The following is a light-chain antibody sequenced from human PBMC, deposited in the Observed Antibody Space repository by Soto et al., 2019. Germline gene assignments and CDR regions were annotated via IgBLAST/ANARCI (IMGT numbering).Light chain of an antibody. CDR3: QQSYSTPPYT. CDR2: AAS. V-gene: IGKV1-39*01. J-gene: IGKJ2*01. CDR1: QSISND. Sequence: DIQMTQSPSSLSASVGDRVTITCRASQSISNDLYWYQQKPGKAPKLLIYAASRLQGGVPSRFIGSGSGTDFTLTISSLQPEDFATYCYQQSYSTPPYTFCQGTRLEIK.